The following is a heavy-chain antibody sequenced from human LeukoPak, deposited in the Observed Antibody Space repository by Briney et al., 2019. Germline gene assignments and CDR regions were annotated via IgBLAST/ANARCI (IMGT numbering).Heavy chain of an antibody. V-gene: IGHV3-21*01. CDR1: GFTFSGYS. CDR2: ISSSSSNI. J-gene: IGHJ4*02. Sequence: KPGGSLRLSCAASGFTFSGYSMNWVRQAPGKGLEWVSSISSSSSNIYYADSVKGRFTISRDNAKNSLYLQMNSLRAEDTAVYYCARPYYYASGSFDYWGQGTLVTASS. D-gene: IGHD3-10*01. CDR3: ARPYYYASGSFDY.